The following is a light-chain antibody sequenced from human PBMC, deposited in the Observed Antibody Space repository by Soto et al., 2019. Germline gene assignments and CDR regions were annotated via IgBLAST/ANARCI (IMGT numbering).Light chain of an antibody. CDR3: HQVYTFPLT. CDR1: QGISSY. Sequence: AIRMTQSPPSFSASTGDRVTITCRASQGISSYLAWYQQKPGKAPKLLIYGASSLQSGVPSRFSGSGSGTDFTLTISSLQPVVFETFSCHQVYTFPLTFGQRITVDI. J-gene: IGKJ1*01. V-gene: IGKV1-8*01. CDR2: GAS.